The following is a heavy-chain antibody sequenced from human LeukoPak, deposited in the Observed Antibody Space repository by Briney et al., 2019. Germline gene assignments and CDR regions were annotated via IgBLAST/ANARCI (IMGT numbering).Heavy chain of an antibody. Sequence: PSETLSLTCSVSGGSISSFYCNWMRQPAGKGLEWIGRIYTSGTTTYNPSLKSRVTMSVDTSKNQFSLKLSSVTAADTAVYYCARVKVDTAMANGAFDIWGQGTMVTVSS. CDR2: IYTSGTT. CDR3: ARVKVDTAMANGAFDI. V-gene: IGHV4-4*07. CDR1: GGSISSFY. D-gene: IGHD5-18*01. J-gene: IGHJ3*02.